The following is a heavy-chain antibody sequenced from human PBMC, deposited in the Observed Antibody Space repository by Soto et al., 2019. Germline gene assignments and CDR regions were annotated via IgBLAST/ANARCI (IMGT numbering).Heavy chain of an antibody. CDR1: GGPFSDYY. Sequence: QVQLQQWGAGLLQPSEPLSLTCALYGGPFSDYYLAWIRQPPGKGLEWIGEIGHSGGTRYSPSFRSRVTMSIDTSKRQISLKLTSVTAADTAVYYCARGAEYTYGLAWGQGTLVTVSS. J-gene: IGHJ5*02. V-gene: IGHV4-34*01. D-gene: IGHD2-2*02. CDR2: IGHSGGT. CDR3: ARGAEYTYGLA.